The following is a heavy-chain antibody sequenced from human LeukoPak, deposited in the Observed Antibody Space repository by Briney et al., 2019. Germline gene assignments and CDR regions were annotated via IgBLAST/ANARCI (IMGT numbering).Heavy chain of an antibody. J-gene: IGHJ4*02. CDR1: GFVFEDYT. Sequence: GGSLILSCVASGFVFEDYTMHWVRQVPGKGLEWVSLINYDGTSTYYADSVKGRFTISRDDSKNSLYLQMNSLRTEDTALYYCAKDIWGYDYGNFDYWGQGTLVTVSS. V-gene: IGHV3-43*01. D-gene: IGHD5-18*01. CDR2: INYDGTST. CDR3: AKDIWGYDYGNFDY.